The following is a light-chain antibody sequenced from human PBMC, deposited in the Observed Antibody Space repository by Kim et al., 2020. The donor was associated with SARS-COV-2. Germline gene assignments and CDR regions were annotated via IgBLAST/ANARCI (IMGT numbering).Light chain of an antibody. Sequence: QSITISCTGTMSEIGSYNLVSWYQQHPGKAPKLMIYEVSNRPSGVSNRFSGSKSGNTASLTISGLQAEDEADYYCCSYAGSSTPVVFGGGTQLTVL. CDR1: MSEIGSYNL. J-gene: IGLJ2*01. V-gene: IGLV2-23*02. CDR3: CSYAGSSTPVV. CDR2: EVS.